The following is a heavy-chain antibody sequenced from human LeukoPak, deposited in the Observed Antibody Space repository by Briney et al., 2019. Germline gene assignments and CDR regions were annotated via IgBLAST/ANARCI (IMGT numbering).Heavy chain of an antibody. J-gene: IGHJ4*02. CDR3: ARVDTAMDFYFDY. CDR2: IYYSGST. CDR1: AGSINNYY. Sequence: SETLSLTCTVSAGSINNYYWSWIRQPPGKGLEWIGYIYYSGSTNYNPSLKSRVTISVDTSKKQVSLNLSSVTAADTAVYYCARVDTAMDFYFDYWGQGTLVTVSS. V-gene: IGHV4-59*01. D-gene: IGHD5-18*01.